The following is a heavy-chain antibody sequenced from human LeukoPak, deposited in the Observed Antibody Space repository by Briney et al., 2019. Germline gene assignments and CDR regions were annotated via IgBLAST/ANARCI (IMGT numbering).Heavy chain of an antibody. CDR3: ARDRDYYDSSGYPL. D-gene: IGHD3-22*01. CDR1: GFTFSSHG. CDR2: ISPSGGIT. J-gene: IGHJ4*02. V-gene: IGHV3-23*01. Sequence: GGTLRLSCAASGFTFSSHGMNWVRQAPGKGLEWVSGISPSGGITYYTDSVKGRFTISRDNSKNTQSLQMNSLRAEDTAVYYCARDRDYYDSSGYPLWGQGTLVTVSS.